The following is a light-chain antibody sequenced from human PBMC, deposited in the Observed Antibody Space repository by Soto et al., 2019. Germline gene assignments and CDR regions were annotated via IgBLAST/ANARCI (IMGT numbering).Light chain of an antibody. Sequence: QSALTQPPSASGSPGQSVTISCTGSSSDVGGYKYVSWYQQHPGKAPKLMISEVNKRPSGVPDRFSGSKSGNTASLTISGLQAEDEADYYCSSYAASNNWVFGGGTKLTVL. CDR2: EVN. CDR3: SSYAASNNWV. J-gene: IGLJ3*02. V-gene: IGLV2-8*01. CDR1: SSDVGGYKY.